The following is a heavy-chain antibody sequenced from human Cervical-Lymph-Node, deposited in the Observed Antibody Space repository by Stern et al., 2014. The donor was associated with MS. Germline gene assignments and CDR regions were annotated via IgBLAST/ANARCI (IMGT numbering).Heavy chain of an antibody. D-gene: IGHD6-13*01. V-gene: IGHV2-5*02. J-gene: IGHJ4*02. CDR2: IYWDDDK. CDR1: GFSLSTSAVG. CDR3: AHGYSSSWSFDY. Sequence: QITLKESGPTLVKPTQTLTLTCTFSGFSLSTSAVGVGWIRQPPGKALEWLALIYWDDDKRYSPSLESRLTITKDTSKNQVVLTMTNMDPVDTATYYCAHGYSSSWSFDYWGQGTLVTVSS.